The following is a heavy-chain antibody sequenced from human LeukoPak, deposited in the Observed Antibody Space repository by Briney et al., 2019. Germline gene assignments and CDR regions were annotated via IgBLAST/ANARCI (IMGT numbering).Heavy chain of an antibody. V-gene: IGHV3-74*03. Sequence: PGGSLRLSWQASGFTFSSYWMHWFRQAPGKGLVWVSRINSDGSSTAYADSVKGRFTISRDNAKNTLYLQMNSLRAEDTAVYYCTRSLSGYDYSPDYWGQGTLVTVSS. J-gene: IGHJ4*02. CDR3: TRSLSGYDYSPDY. D-gene: IGHD6-25*01. CDR2: INSDGSST. CDR1: GFTFSSYW.